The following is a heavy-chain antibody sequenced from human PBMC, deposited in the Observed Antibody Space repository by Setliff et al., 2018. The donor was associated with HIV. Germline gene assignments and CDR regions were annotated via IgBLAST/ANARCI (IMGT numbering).Heavy chain of an antibody. CDR3: ARDRVESLWFGDLNYMDV. Sequence: LRLSCVASGFTFRNYGIHWVRQAPGKGLEWVALIWYDGSESYYGDSVKGRFTISRDNSKNTVYLQMNSLRAEDTAIYYCARDRVESLWFGDLNYMDVWGKGTTVTVSS. D-gene: IGHD3-10*01. J-gene: IGHJ6*03. CDR1: GFTFRNYG. V-gene: IGHV3-33*01. CDR2: IWYDGSES.